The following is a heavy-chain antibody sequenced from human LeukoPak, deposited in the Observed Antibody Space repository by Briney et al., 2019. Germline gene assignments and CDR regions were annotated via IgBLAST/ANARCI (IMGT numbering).Heavy chain of an antibody. Sequence: PSETLSLTCTVSRGSISSSSYYWGWLRQPPGKGLEWIGSIYYSGSTYYKPSLKSRVTISVDTSKNQFSLKLSSVTAADTAVYYCARDRSSGWDYWGQGTLVTVSS. CDR2: IYYSGST. CDR3: ARDRSSGWDY. CDR1: RGSISSSSYY. J-gene: IGHJ4*02. V-gene: IGHV4-39*07. D-gene: IGHD6-19*01.